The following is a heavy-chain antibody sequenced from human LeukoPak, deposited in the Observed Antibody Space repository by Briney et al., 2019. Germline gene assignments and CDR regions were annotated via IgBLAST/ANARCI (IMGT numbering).Heavy chain of an antibody. Sequence: ASVKVSCKASGYSFTSYYMHWVRQAPGQGLEWMGIINPSGGSTSYAQKFQGRVTMTRDTSTSTVYMELSSLRSEDTAVYYCARDAGGHSGKYGMDVWGQGTTVTVSS. V-gene: IGHV1-46*01. D-gene: IGHD5-12*01. J-gene: IGHJ6*02. CDR3: ARDAGGHSGKYGMDV. CDR1: GYSFTSYY. CDR2: INPSGGST.